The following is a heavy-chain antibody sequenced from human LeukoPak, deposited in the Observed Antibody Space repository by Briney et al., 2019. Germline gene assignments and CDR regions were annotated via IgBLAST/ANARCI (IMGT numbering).Heavy chain of an antibody. CDR2: IYTSGSP. Sequence: SETLSLTCTVSGGSISSYYWSWIRQPAGKGLEYIGRIYTSGSPNYNPSLKSRVTMSIDKSKKQFSLKLSSMTAADTAVYYCAGLDDCPSHWYFDLWGRGTLVTVSS. J-gene: IGHJ2*01. CDR1: GGSISSYY. CDR3: AGLDDCPSHWYFDL. D-gene: IGHD2-21*02. V-gene: IGHV4-4*07.